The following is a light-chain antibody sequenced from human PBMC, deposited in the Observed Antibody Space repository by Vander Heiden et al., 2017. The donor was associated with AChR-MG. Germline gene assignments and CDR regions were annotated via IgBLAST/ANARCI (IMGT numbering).Light chain of an antibody. CDR2: LGS. V-gene: IGKV2-28*01. CDR3: MQALQSPLT. J-gene: IGKJ4*01. CDR1: QSLLHGNGNNY. Sequence: EIVMTQSPLSLPVTPGEPASISCRSSQSLLHGNGNNYLDWYLQKPGQSPQLLIYLGSNRASGVPDRFSGSGSGTDFTLKISRVEAEDVGVYYCMQALQSPLTFGGGTKVEIK.